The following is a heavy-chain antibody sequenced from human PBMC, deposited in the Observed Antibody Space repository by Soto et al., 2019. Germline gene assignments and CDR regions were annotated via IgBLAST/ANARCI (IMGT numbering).Heavy chain of an antibody. V-gene: IGHV3-15*07. CDR2: IKSKTDGGTT. Sequence: EVQLVESGGGLVKPGGSLRLSCAASGFTFSNAWMNWVRQAPGKGLEWVGRIKSKTDGGTTDYAAPVKGRFTISRDDSKNTLYLQMNSLKTEDTAVYYCTTDRIWCGELSRDYWGQGTLVTVSS. CDR1: GFTFSNAW. CDR3: TTDRIWCGELSRDY. J-gene: IGHJ4*02. D-gene: IGHD3-10*01.